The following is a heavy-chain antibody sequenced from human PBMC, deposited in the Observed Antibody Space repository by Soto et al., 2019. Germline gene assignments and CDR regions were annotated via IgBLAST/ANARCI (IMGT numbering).Heavy chain of an antibody. J-gene: IGHJ4*01. CDR2: MNPSSGET. D-gene: IGHD2-15*01. CDR3: ARLAEYCNGIKCYSNFDF. Sequence: ASVKVSCKTSGYNFTNFDINCVRQAPGRGLVWMGWMNPSSGETGSAQNFQGRVTMTGDISTRTFFMQLTSLRSEDTAIYYCARLAEYCNGIKCYSNFDFWGRGTQVTVSS. CDR1: GYNFTNFD. V-gene: IGHV1-8*01.